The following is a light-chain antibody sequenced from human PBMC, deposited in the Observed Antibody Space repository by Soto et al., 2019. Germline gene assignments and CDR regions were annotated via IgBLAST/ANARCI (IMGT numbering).Light chain of an antibody. Sequence: DIQLTQSPSFLSASVGDRVTITCRASQGISNFLAWYKQKPGKAPKLLIYAASTLQSGVPSRFSGSGPGTDFTLTISSMQHEDFATYYCQQLESYPSTFGGWTTGDIK. J-gene: IGKJ4*01. CDR3: QQLESYPST. CDR2: AAS. CDR1: QGISNF. V-gene: IGKV1-9*01.